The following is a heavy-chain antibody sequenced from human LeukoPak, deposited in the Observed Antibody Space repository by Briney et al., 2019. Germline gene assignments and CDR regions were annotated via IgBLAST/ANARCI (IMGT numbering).Heavy chain of an antibody. CDR1: GCRFSGFA. J-gene: IGHJ4*02. CDR3: AKDSVPDGYNSLDY. V-gene: IGHV3-23*01. CDR2: IYAHGGTT. Sequence: GGSLRLSCEASGCRFSGFAMNWVRQFPGKGLEWVSLIYAHGGTTFYADSVKGRFTISRDNSKDTLYLQMNSLRVEDTAVYYCAKDSVPDGYNSLDYWGQGILVTVSS. D-gene: IGHD5-24*01.